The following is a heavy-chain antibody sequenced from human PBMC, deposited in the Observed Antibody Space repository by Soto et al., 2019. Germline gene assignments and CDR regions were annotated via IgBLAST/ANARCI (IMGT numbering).Heavy chain of an antibody. CDR3: ARDSPPITMVRGVIISAVDY. Sequence: GGSLRLSCAASGFTFSSYSMNWVRQAPGKGLEWVSSISSSGSYIYYADSVKGRFTISRDNAKNSLYLQMNSLRAEDTAVYYCARDSPPITMVRGVIISAVDYWGQGTLVTVSS. J-gene: IGHJ4*02. CDR2: ISSSGSYI. D-gene: IGHD3-10*01. CDR1: GFTFSSYS. V-gene: IGHV3-21*01.